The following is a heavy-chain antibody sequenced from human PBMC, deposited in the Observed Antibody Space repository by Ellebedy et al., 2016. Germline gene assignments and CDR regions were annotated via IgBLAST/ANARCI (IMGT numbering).Heavy chain of an antibody. Sequence: GESLKISCAASGFTVSTNYMKWVRQAPGKGLEWVSAIFSDGNTYYADSVKGRFTISRDNSKNTLYLQMNSLRAEDTAVYYCARGVGSGWFDPWGQGTLGTVSS. CDR2: IFSDGNT. J-gene: IGHJ5*02. D-gene: IGHD2-15*01. V-gene: IGHV3-53*01. CDR1: GFTVSTNY. CDR3: ARGVGSGWFDP.